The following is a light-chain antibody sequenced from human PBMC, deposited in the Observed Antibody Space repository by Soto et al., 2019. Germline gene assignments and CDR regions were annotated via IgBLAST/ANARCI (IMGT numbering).Light chain of an antibody. Sequence: EIVLTQSPGTLSLSPGEGATLSCRASQGVSSSYLAWYQHKPGQAPRLLIYGASSRASSIPDRYSGSGSGTDFTLTINRLEHEAFAVSYCQQYGASVTFGTGTKVDNK. J-gene: IGKJ3*01. V-gene: IGKV3-20*01. CDR3: QQYGASVT. CDR2: GAS. CDR1: QGVSSSY.